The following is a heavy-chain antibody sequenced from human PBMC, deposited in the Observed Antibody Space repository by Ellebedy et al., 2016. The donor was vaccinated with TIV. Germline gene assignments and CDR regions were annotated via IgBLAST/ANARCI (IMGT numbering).Heavy chain of an antibody. V-gene: IGHV3-30-3*01. Sequence: GESLKISCEASGFSFDIYSMHWVRQAPGKGLEWVAVITYDGSNQHYADSVKGRFTISRDSSKNTLHLEMTSLRVEDTAMYYCARGMYSGSYYQLGYYFDYWGQGTLVTVSS. J-gene: IGHJ4*02. D-gene: IGHD1-26*01. CDR3: ARGMYSGSYYQLGYYFDY. CDR2: ITYDGSNQ. CDR1: GFSFDIYS.